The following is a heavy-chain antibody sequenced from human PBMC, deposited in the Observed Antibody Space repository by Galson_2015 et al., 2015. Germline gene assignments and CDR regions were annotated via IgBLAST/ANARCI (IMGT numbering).Heavy chain of an antibody. CDR3: ARLFGSVYYYDSSGYYAFDI. V-gene: IGHV4-61*07. Sequence: YNPSLKSRVTISVDTSKNQFSLKLSSVTAADTAMYYCARLFGSVYYYDSSGYYAFDIWGQGTMVTVSS. J-gene: IGHJ3*02. D-gene: IGHD3-22*01.